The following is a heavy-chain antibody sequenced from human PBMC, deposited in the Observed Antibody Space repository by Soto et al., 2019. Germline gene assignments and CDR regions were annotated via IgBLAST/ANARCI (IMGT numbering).Heavy chain of an antibody. D-gene: IGHD6-13*01. CDR3: TREGQQLALDY. J-gene: IGHJ4*02. CDR2: TYYRSKWYN. Sequence: SQTLSLTCAVSGDSVSSNSAGWNWIRQSPSRGLEWLGRTYYRSKWYNDYAVSVKSRITINPDTSKNQVSLQLNSVTPEDTAVYYCTREGQQLALDYWGRGTLVTVSS. V-gene: IGHV6-1*01. CDR1: GDSVSSNSAG.